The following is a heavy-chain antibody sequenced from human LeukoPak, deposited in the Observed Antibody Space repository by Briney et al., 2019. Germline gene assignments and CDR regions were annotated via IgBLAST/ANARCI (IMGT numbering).Heavy chain of an antibody. CDR1: GFTFNSYW. J-gene: IGHJ4*02. V-gene: IGHV3-74*01. CDR2: ISTDGRST. Sequence: GGSLRLSCAASGFTFNSYWMHWVRQAPGKGLLRVSRISTDGRSTNYVDSVKGRFTISRDNAKNALYLQMNSLRVEDTAVYYCVRGMGDWGQGTLVTVSS. D-gene: IGHD1-26*01. CDR3: VRGMGD.